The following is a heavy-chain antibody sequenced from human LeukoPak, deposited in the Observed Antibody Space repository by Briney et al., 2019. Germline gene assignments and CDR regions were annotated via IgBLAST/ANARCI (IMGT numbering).Heavy chain of an antibody. CDR3: AIQFGDY. V-gene: IGHV3-53*01. Sequence: PGGSLSPSLDAPGLPFMSTYMSGARQAPGKGLEWVSVIYSGGNTYYANSVKGRSTISRDNSKNTLYLQMNSLSDEDTAVYYCAIQFGDYWGQGTLVTVSS. CDR2: IYSGGNT. J-gene: IGHJ4*02. D-gene: IGHD3-10*01. CDR1: GLPFMSTY.